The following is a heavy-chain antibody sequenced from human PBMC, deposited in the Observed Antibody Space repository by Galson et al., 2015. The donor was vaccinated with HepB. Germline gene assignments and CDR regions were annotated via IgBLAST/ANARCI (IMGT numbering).Heavy chain of an antibody. J-gene: IGHJ4*02. CDR2: ISAYNGNT. Sequence: SVKVSCKASGYTFTSYGISWVRQAPGQGLEWMGWISAYNGNTNYAQKLQGRVTMTTDTSTSTAYMELRSLRSDDTAVYYCARVFSSSWYTPVGYWGQGTLVAVSS. CDR3: ARVFSSSWYTPVGY. D-gene: IGHD6-13*01. CDR1: GYTFTSYG. V-gene: IGHV1-18*01.